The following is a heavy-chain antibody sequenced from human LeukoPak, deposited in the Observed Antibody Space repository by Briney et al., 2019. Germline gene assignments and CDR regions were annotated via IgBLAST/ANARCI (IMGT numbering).Heavy chain of an antibody. D-gene: IGHD3-3*01. Sequence: GGSLRLSCAASGFTFDDYAMHWVRQAPGKGLEWVSLISGDGGSTYYADSVKGRFTISRDNSKNSLYLQMNSLRTGDTALYYCARGLNYDFWSGPPGDYYYMDVWGKGTTVTVSS. J-gene: IGHJ6*03. CDR3: ARGLNYDFWSGPPGDYYYMDV. V-gene: IGHV3-43*02. CDR2: ISGDGGST. CDR1: GFTFDDYA.